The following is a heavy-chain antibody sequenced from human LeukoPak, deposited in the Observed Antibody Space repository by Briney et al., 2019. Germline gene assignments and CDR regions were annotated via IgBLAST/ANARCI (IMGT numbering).Heavy chain of an antibody. V-gene: IGHV1-18*01. CDR2: ISAYNGNT. CDR1: GYTFTSYG. J-gene: IGHJ5*02. CDR3: ARVVADDWFDP. Sequence: ASVTVSCKASGYTFTSYGISWVRQAPGQGLGWMGWISAYNGNTNYAQKLQGRVTMTTDTSTSTAYMELRSLRSDDTAVYYCARVVADDWFDPWGQGTLVTVSS.